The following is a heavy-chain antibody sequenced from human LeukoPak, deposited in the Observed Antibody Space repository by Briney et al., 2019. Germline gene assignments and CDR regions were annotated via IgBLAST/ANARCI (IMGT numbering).Heavy chain of an antibody. CDR3: ARGSFSSGWRGDYYFDY. V-gene: IGHV1-8*01. Sequence: ASVKVSCKASGYTFTSYDINWVRQATGQGLEWMGWMNSNSGNTGYAQKFQGRVTMTRNTSISTAYMELSSLRSEDTAVYYCARGSFSSGWRGDYYFDYWGQGTLVTVSS. CDR2: MNSNSGNT. D-gene: IGHD6-19*01. J-gene: IGHJ4*02. CDR1: GYTFTSYD.